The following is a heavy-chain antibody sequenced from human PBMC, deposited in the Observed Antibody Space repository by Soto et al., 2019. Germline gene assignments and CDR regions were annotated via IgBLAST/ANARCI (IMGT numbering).Heavy chain of an antibody. D-gene: IGHD2-15*01. J-gene: IGHJ3*02. CDR2: ISSSSSYI. Sequence: GGSLRLSCAASGFTFSSYSMNWVRQAPGKGLEWVSSISSSSSYIYYADSVKGRFTISSDNAKNSLYLQMNSLRAEDTAVYYCARVGDPYCSGGSCYSGAFDIWGQGTMVTVSS. V-gene: IGHV3-21*01. CDR1: GFTFSSYS. CDR3: ARVGDPYCSGGSCYSGAFDI.